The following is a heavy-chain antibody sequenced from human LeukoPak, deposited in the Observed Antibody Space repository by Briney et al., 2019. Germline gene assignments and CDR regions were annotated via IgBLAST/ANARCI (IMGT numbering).Heavy chain of an antibody. J-gene: IGHJ3*02. CDR1: GITLSVYW. CDR3: ARDPTLLGTYDAFDI. D-gene: IGHD7-27*01. V-gene: IGHV3-48*01. CDR2: ISSSSSTI. Sequence: PGGSLRLSCAASGITLSVYWMSWVRQAPGKGLEWVSYISSSSSTIYYADSVKGRFTISRDNAKNSLYLQMNSLRAEDTAVYYCARDPTLLGTYDAFDIWGQGTMVTVSS.